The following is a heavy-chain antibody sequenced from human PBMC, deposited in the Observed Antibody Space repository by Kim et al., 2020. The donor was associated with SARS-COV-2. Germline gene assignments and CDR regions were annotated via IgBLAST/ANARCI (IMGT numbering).Heavy chain of an antibody. V-gene: IGHV3-30*18. Sequence: GGSLRLSCAASGFTFSSYGMHWVRQAPGKGLEWVAVISYDGSNKYYADSVTGRFTISRDNSKNTLYLQMNSLRAEDTAVYYCAKTIVVGATRLHDAVDDWGQGTLVTVSS. CDR2: ISYDGSNK. CDR1: GFTFSSYG. CDR3: AKTIVVGATRLHDAVDD. J-gene: IGHJ4*02. D-gene: IGHD1-26*01.